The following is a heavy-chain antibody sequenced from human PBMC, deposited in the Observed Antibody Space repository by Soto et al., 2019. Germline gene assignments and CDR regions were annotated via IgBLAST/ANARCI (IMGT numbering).Heavy chain of an antibody. Sequence: EVQLVESGGGLVKPGGSLRLSCAASGFTFSSYSMNWVRQAPGKGLEWVSTISSRNNDMYYVDSVKGRFTISRDNARNSVYLKMNSQRADDTAVYYCARDVNGGFCGAWGQGTLVTVSS. CDR1: GFTFSSYS. CDR2: ISSRNNDM. D-gene: IGHD2-21*01. J-gene: IGHJ5*02. CDR3: ARDVNGGFCGA. V-gene: IGHV3-21*01.